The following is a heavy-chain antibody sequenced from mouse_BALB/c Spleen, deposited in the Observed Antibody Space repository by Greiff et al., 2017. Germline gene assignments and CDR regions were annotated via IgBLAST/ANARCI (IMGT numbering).Heavy chain of an antibody. Sequence: EVKLMESGGGLVQPGGSRKLSCAASGFTFSSFGMHWVRQAPEKGLEWVAYISSGSSTIYYADTVKGRFTISRDNPKNTLFLQMTSLRSEDTAMYYCARSGGNYRGYFDYWGQGTTLTVSS. CDR2: ISSGSSTI. CDR1: GFTFSSFG. D-gene: IGHD2-1*01. CDR3: ARSGGNYRGYFDY. V-gene: IGHV5-17*02. J-gene: IGHJ2*01.